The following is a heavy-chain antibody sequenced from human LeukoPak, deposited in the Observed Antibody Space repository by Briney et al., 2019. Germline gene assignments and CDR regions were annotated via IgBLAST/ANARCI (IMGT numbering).Heavy chain of an antibody. CDR2: ISGSGGSI. CDR1: GFTFSSYA. J-gene: IGHJ5*02. CDR3: AKDLELWSGRTGFAP. D-gene: IGHD3-3*01. Sequence: GGSLRLSCAASGFTFSSYAMSCVRQAPGKGLEWVSAISGSGGSIYYADSVRGQFTISRQSSKHTLYLQMNSLRAEDTAIYYCAKDLELWSGRTGFAPWGQGTLVTVSS. V-gene: IGHV3-23*01.